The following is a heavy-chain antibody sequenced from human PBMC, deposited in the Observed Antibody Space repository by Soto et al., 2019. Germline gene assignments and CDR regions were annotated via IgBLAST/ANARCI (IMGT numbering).Heavy chain of an antibody. D-gene: IGHD3-3*01. CDR3: ARGVITILGLVDDSCTDF. Sequence: SETLSLTCTVSGASISRGGYFWNWIRQHPGKGLEWVGYVYYNGNTYYNPSLKSRVIISLDTSKNQFSLRLTSVTATDTAVYYCARGVITILGLVDDSCTDFWGKGTLVSVSS. V-gene: IGHV4-31*03. J-gene: IGHJ4*02. CDR1: GASISRGGYF. CDR2: VYYNGNT.